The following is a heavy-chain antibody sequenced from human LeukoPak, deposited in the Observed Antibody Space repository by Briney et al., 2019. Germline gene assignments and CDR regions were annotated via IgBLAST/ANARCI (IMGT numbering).Heavy chain of an antibody. Sequence: ASVKVSCKASGGTFGSYAISWVRQAPGQGLEWMGRIIPIFGTANYAQKFQGRVTITTDESTSTAYMELSSLRSEDTAVYYCARGLLIRYAFDIWGQGTMVTVST. CDR3: ARGLLIRYAFDI. V-gene: IGHV1-69*05. CDR1: GGTFGSYA. CDR2: IIPIFGTA. J-gene: IGHJ3*02. D-gene: IGHD3-9*01.